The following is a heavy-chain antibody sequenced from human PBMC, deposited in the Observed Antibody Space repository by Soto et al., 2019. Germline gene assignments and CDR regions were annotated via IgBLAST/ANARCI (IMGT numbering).Heavy chain of an antibody. CDR2: INAANGDT. Sequence: ASVKVLCNASGYPFPSDGIHWLRQAPGQRLEWMGWINAANGDTKYSPKFQGRVTITRDTSASTAYMELSSLRSEDTAVYYCVRRHVSATGIDWFDPWGQGTLVTVSS. V-gene: IGHV1-3*01. CDR3: VRRHVSATGIDWFDP. CDR1: GYPFPSDG. J-gene: IGHJ5*02. D-gene: IGHD6-13*01.